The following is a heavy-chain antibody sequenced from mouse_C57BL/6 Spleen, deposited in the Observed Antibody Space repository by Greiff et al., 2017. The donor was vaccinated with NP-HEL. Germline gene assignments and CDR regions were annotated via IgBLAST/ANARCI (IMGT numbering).Heavy chain of an antibody. V-gene: IGHV1-52*01. Sequence: VQLQQPGAELVRPGSSVKLSCKASGYTFTSYWMHWVKQRPIQGLEWIGNIDPSDSETHYNQKFKDKATLTVDKSSSTAYMQLSSLTSEDSAVYYCARWGTGNYFDYWGQGTTLTVSS. D-gene: IGHD3-3*01. CDR2: IDPSDSET. CDR3: ARWGTGNYFDY. CDR1: GYTFTSYW. J-gene: IGHJ2*01.